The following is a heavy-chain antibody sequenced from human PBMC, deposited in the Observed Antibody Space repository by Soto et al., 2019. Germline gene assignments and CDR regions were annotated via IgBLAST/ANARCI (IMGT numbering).Heavy chain of an antibody. V-gene: IGHV1-46*03. CDR1: GYTFTSYY. D-gene: IGHD2-15*01. J-gene: IGHJ4*02. Sequence: QVQLVQSGAEVKKPGASVKVSCKASGYTFTSYYMHWVRQAPGQGLEWMGIINPSGGSTSYAQKFQGRVTMTRDTCTCTVYMELSSLRSEDTAVYYCAREVVAATRGESYYFDYWGQGTLVTVSS. CDR3: AREVVAATRGESYYFDY. CDR2: INPSGGST.